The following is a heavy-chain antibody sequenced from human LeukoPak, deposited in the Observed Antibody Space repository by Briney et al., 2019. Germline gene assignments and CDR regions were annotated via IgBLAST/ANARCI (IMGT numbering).Heavy chain of an antibody. Sequence: GASVKVSCKASGYTFTSYYMHWVRQAPGQGLEWMGIINPSGGSTSYAQKFQGRVTMTRDMSTSTVYMELRSLRSDDTAVYYCARDLVRNPGGNGDAFDIWGQGTMVTVSS. CDR2: INPSGGST. CDR1: GYTFTSYY. J-gene: IGHJ3*02. V-gene: IGHV1-46*01. CDR3: ARDLVRNPGGNGDAFDI. D-gene: IGHD3-16*01.